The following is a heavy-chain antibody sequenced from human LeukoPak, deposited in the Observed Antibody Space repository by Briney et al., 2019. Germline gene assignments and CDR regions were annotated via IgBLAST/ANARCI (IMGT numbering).Heavy chain of an antibody. Sequence: SETLSLTCSVSGGFISNYYWNWIRQSPGKGLEWMGFVFHGGNVNYNPSLRSRVTMSLDTSRNQLSLKLNFVTAADTAVYYCASGTVSSVITAHFFHRWGRGTLVRLL. CDR2: VFHGGNV. CDR1: GGFISNYY. CDR3: ASGTVSSVITAHFFHR. J-gene: IGHJ4*02. D-gene: IGHD5/OR15-5a*01. V-gene: IGHV4-59*12.